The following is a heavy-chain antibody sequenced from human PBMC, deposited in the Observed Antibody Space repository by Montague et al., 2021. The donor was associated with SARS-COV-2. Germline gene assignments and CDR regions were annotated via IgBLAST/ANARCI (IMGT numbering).Heavy chain of an antibody. CDR2: ISGSADIT. CDR3: AKDREVATGGLYYFDY. Sequence: SLRLSCAASGFTFRNYAMIWVRQAPGKGLEWVSGISGSADITYYADSVKGRFTISRDNSKNTLYLQMSSLRAGDTAVYYCAKDREVATGGLYYFDYWGQGTRVTVSS. D-gene: IGHD5-24*01. V-gene: IGHV3-23*01. J-gene: IGHJ4*02. CDR1: GFTFRNYA.